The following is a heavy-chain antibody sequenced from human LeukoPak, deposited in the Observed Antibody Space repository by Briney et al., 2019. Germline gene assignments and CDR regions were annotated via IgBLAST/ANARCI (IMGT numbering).Heavy chain of an antibody. V-gene: IGHV1-69*05. CDR2: IIPIFGTA. CDR1: GYTFTSYG. D-gene: IGHD2-21*01. CDR3: ARWSAYCGGDCYFDAFDI. J-gene: IGHJ3*02. Sequence: SVKVSCKASGYTFTSYGISWVRQAPGQGLEWMGGIIPIFGTANYAQKFQGRVTITTDESTSTAYMELSSLRSEDTAVYYCARWSAYCGGDCYFDAFDIWGQGTMVTVSS.